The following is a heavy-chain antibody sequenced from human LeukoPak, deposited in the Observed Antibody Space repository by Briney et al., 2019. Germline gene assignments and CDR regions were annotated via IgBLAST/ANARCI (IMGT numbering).Heavy chain of an antibody. Sequence: ASVKVSCKASGYTFTSYDINWVRQATGQGLEWMGRMNPNSGNTGYAQKFQGRVAMTRNTSISTAYMELSSLRSEDTAVYYCARVAYYYDSSGYYSHFDYWGQGTLVTVSS. CDR2: MNPNSGNT. V-gene: IGHV1-8*01. J-gene: IGHJ4*02. D-gene: IGHD3-22*01. CDR3: ARVAYYYDSSGYYSHFDY. CDR1: GYTFTSYD.